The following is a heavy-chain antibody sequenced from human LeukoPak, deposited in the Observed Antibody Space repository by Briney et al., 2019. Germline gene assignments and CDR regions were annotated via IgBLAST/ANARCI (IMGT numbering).Heavy chain of an antibody. D-gene: IGHD3-10*01. Sequence: SETLSLTCTVSGGSISSGSYYWSWIRQPAGKGLEWIGRIYSSGSTNYNPSLKSRVTISVDTSKNQFSLKLSSVTAADTAVYYCARTRYYYNSRSYGAPYYFDYWGQGTLVTVSS. V-gene: IGHV4-61*02. CDR3: ARTRYYYNSRSYGAPYYFDY. CDR1: GGSISSGSYY. CDR2: IYSSGST. J-gene: IGHJ4*02.